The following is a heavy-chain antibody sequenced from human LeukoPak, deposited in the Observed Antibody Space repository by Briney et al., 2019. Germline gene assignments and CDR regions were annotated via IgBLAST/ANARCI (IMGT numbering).Heavy chain of an antibody. CDR2: IYYSGST. J-gene: IGHJ4*02. D-gene: IGHD5-24*01. Sequence: SETLSLTCTVSGGSMSSYYWSWIRQPPGKGLEWIGYIYYSGSTKYNPSLKSRVTISVDTSENQFSLKLSSVTAADTAVYYCARGARAGYNLEPFDYWGQGTLVTVSS. CDR3: ARGARAGYNLEPFDY. CDR1: GGSMSSYY. V-gene: IGHV4-59*08.